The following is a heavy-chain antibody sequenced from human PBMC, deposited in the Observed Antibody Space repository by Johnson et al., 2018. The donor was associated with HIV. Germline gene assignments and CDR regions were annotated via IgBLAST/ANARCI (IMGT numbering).Heavy chain of an antibody. CDR3: ARLKNGAFDI. D-gene: IGHD2-8*01. Sequence: VQLVESGGGLIQPGGYLRLSCAASGFTVSSNYMSWVRQAPGKGLEWVSIIYSDGSTYFADSVKGRFPITRDNSKNTLFLQMNTLRVEDTAVYYCARLKNGAFDIWGQGTMVTVSS. V-gene: IGHV3-53*01. J-gene: IGHJ3*02. CDR1: GFTVSSNY. CDR2: IYSDGST.